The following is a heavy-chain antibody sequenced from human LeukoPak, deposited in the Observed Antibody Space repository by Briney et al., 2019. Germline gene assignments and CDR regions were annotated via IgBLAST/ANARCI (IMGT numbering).Heavy chain of an antibody. Sequence: SETLSLTCTVSGGSISSGSYYWSWIRQPAGKGLEWIGRTYTSGSTNYNPSLKSRVTISVDTSKNQFSLKLNSVTAADTAVYYCARGSFLGYSSGWYVFDYWGQGTLVTVSS. D-gene: IGHD6-19*01. CDR2: TYTSGST. CDR3: ARGSFLGYSSGWYVFDY. V-gene: IGHV4-61*02. CDR1: GGSISSGSYY. J-gene: IGHJ4*02.